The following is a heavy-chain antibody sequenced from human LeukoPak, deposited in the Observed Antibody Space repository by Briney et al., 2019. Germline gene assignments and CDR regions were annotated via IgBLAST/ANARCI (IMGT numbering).Heavy chain of an antibody. CDR3: AGLIAVAGTGFDY. J-gene: IGHJ4*02. CDR1: GGSISSSNYY. Sequence: PPETLSLTCTVSGGSISSSNYYWGWIRQPPGKGLEWIGYIYYSGSTNYNPSLKSRVTISVDTSKNQFSLKLSSVTAADTAVYYCAGLIAVAGTGFDYWGQGTLVTVSS. CDR2: IYYSGST. D-gene: IGHD6-19*01. V-gene: IGHV4-61*05.